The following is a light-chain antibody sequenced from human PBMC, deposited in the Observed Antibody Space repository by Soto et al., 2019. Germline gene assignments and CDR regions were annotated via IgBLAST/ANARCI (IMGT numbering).Light chain of an antibody. CDR1: QSISNY. V-gene: IGKV1-39*01. Sequence: DIHMTQSRSSLSASVGYRVSITCRASQSISNYLNWYQPKPGKAPKLLIYTASSLQSGVPSRFSGSGSGTDFTLTISSLQPEDFATYYCQQSYSTPWTFGQGTKVDI. CDR2: TAS. CDR3: QQSYSTPWT. J-gene: IGKJ1*01.